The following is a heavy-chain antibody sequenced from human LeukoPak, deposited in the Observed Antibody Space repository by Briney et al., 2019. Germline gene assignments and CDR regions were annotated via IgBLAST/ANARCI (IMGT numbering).Heavy chain of an antibody. V-gene: IGHV3-21*01. Sequence: TGGSLRLSCAASGFTFSSYSMTWVRQAPGKGLEWVSSISSSSSYIYYADSVKGRFTISRDNAKNSLYLQMNSLRAEDTAVYYCARDGWDQMKPDDYWGQGTLVTVSS. D-gene: IGHD6-19*01. J-gene: IGHJ4*02. CDR2: ISSSSSYI. CDR3: ARDGWDQMKPDDY. CDR1: GFTFSSYS.